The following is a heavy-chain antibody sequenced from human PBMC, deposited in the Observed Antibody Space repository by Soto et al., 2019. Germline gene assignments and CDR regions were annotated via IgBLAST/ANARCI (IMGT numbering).Heavy chain of an antibody. Sequence: GESLKISCAASGFTFSNAWMNWVRQAPGKGLEWVGRIKSKTDGGTTDYAAPVKGRFTISRDDSKNTRDLQMNSLKTEDTAVYYCTTDPRRGNWNAPTLPEFDYWGQGTLVTVSS. J-gene: IGHJ4*02. CDR2: IKSKTDGGTT. V-gene: IGHV3-15*07. CDR1: GFTFSNAW. D-gene: IGHD1-20*01. CDR3: TTDPRRGNWNAPTLPEFDY.